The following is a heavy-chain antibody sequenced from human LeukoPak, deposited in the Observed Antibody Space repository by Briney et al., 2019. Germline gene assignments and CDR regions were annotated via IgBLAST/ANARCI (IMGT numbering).Heavy chain of an antibody. CDR2: ISSSSSYI. J-gene: IGHJ4*02. Sequence: TGGSLRLSCAASGFTFSSYSMNWVRQAPGKGLEWVSSISSSSSYIYYVDSVKGRFTISRDNAENSIYLQMNSLRAEDTAVYYCARDFAVDTALVTPEREYYFDFWGQGILVTVSS. CDR1: GFTFSSYS. CDR3: ARDFAVDTALVTPEREYYFDF. D-gene: IGHD5-18*01. V-gene: IGHV3-21*01.